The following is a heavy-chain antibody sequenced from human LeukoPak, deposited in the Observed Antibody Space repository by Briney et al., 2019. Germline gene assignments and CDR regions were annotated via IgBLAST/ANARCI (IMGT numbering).Heavy chain of an antibody. CDR2: ISGYNGNT. J-gene: IGHJ4*02. V-gene: IGHV1-18*01. Sequence: ASVKVSCKASGYTFSSYAISWVRQAPGQGLEWAGWISGYNGNTNYAQKLQGRVTMTTDTSTSTAYMELRSLRSDDTAMYYCARDLEYGAGSYGDYWGQGTLVTVSS. D-gene: IGHD3-10*01. CDR1: GYTFSSYA. CDR3: ARDLEYGAGSYGDY.